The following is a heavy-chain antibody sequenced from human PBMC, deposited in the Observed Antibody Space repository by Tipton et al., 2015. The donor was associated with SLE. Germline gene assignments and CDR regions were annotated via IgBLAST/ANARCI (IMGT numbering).Heavy chain of an antibody. CDR1: GYTFTSYY. CDR2: INPSGGST. J-gene: IGHJ5*02. V-gene: IGHV1-46*01. Sequence: QLVQSGAEVKKPGASVKVSCKASGYTFTSYYMHWVRQAPGQGLEWMGIINPSGGSTSYAQKFQGRVTISVDTSKNQFSLKLSSVTAADTAVYYCARGFNGWFDPWGQGTLVTVSS. CDR3: ARGFNGWFDP.